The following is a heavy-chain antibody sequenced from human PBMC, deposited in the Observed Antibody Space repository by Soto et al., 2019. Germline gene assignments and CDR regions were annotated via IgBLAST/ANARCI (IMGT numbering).Heavy chain of an antibody. V-gene: IGHV3-33*08. CDR3: ARDLYVVVPAAMRGPFDY. CDR1: GFTFSSYG. Sequence: GGSLRLSCAASGFTFSSYGMHWVRQAPGKGLEWVAVIWYDGSNKYYADSVKGRFTISRDNSKNTLYLQMNSLRAEDTAVYYCARDLYVVVPAAMRGPFDYWGQGTLVTVSS. D-gene: IGHD2-2*01. J-gene: IGHJ4*02. CDR2: IWYDGSNK.